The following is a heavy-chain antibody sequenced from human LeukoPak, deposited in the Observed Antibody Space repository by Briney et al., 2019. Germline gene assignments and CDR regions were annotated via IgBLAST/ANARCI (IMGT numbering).Heavy chain of an antibody. V-gene: IGHV4-59*01. Sequence: SETLSLTCTVSGGAIRSYYWSWIRLPPGKGLEWIGYIYYSGITKYNPSLKSRVTISVDTSRNQVSLKLNSVTAADTAVYYCARRQDYADYDLGAFDIWGQGTMVTVSS. CDR2: IYYSGIT. CDR3: ARRQDYADYDLGAFDI. CDR1: GGAIRSYY. J-gene: IGHJ3*02. D-gene: IGHD4-17*01.